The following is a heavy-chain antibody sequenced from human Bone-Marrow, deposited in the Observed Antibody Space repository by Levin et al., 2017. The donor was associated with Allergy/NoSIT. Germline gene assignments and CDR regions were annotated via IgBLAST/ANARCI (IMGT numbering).Heavy chain of an antibody. CDR2: IYSGGGT. CDR1: GFTVSSKY. D-gene: IGHD5-12*01. CDR3: ARDPNSGYNFYTFDI. J-gene: IGHJ3*02. Sequence: PGGSLRLSCAASGFTVSSKYMSWVRQAPGKGLEWVSVIYSGGGTYYADSVKGRFTMSRDKSKNTLYLQMNNLRAEDTAVYYCARDPNSGYNFYTFDIWGQGTMVTVSS. V-gene: IGHV3-66*01.